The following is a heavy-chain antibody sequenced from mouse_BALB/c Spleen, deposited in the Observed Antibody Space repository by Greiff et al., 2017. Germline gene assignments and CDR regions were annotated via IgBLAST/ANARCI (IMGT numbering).Heavy chain of an antibody. CDR3: ARKGYGSFYAMDY. V-gene: IGHV5-4*02. CDR2: ISHGGSYT. CDR1: GFTFSDYY. J-gene: IGHJ4*01. D-gene: IGHD2-10*02. Sequence: EVQLVESGGGLVKPGWSLKLSCAASGFTFSDYYMYWVRQTPEKRLVWVATISHGGSYTYYPDSVKGRFTISRDNAKNNLYLQMSSLKSEDTAMYYCARKGYGSFYAMDYWGQGTSVTVSS.